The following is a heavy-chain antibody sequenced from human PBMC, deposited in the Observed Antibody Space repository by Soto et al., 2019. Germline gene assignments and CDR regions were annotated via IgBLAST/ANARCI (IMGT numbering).Heavy chain of an antibody. Sequence: QVQLVQSGAEVKKPGASVKVSCKASGYTFTSYGISWVRQAPGQGLEWMGWISAYNGNTNYAQKLQGRITMTTDTSTSTAYMEVRSLRSDDTAVYYCARAITMVRGVITLDYWGQGTLVTVSS. J-gene: IGHJ4*02. CDR1: GYTFTSYG. CDR3: ARAITMVRGVITLDY. CDR2: ISAYNGNT. V-gene: IGHV1-18*01. D-gene: IGHD3-10*01.